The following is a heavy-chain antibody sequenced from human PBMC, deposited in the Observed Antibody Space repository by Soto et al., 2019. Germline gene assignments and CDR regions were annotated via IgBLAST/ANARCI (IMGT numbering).Heavy chain of an antibody. CDR2: ISGSGVNT. CDR3: ARLSPTSGNWALDY. J-gene: IGHJ4*02. Sequence: GGSLRLSCAASGFTFSASAMSWVRQAPGKGLEWVSAISGSGVNTYYADSVKGRFTISVDTSKNQFSLKVSSVTATDTAVYYCARLSPTSGNWALDYWGQGTLVTVSS. V-gene: IGHV3-23*01. CDR1: GFTFSASA. D-gene: IGHD7-27*01.